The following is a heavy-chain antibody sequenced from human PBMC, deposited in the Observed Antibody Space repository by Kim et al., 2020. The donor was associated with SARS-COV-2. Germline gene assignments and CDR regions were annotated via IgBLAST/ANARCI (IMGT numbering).Heavy chain of an antibody. V-gene: IGHV1-18*04. CDR2: ISAYNGNT. CDR3: ARDRSSGWYRRYQVKFWFDP. J-gene: IGHJ5*02. D-gene: IGHD6-19*01. Sequence: ASVKVSCKASGYTFTSYGISWVRQAPGQGLEWMGWISAYNGNTNYAQKLQGRVTMTTDTSTSTAYMELRSLRSDDTAVYYCARDRSSGWYRRYQVKFWFDPWGQGTLVTVSS. CDR1: GYTFTSYG.